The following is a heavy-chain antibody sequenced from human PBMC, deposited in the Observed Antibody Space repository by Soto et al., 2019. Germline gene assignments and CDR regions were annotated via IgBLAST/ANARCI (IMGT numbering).Heavy chain of an antibody. D-gene: IGHD1-26*01. CDR2: IYTSGST. J-gene: IGHJ5*02. CDR1: GFTVSSNY. Sequence: GGSLRLSCAASGFTVSSNYMNWVRQAPGKGLEWVSTIYTSGSTTYADSVKGRFTISRDNSKNTVFLQMNSLRDEDTAVYYCAKDGGGTYSHWCDPWGQGPLVTVSS. CDR3: AKDGGGTYSHWCDP. V-gene: IGHV3-53*01.